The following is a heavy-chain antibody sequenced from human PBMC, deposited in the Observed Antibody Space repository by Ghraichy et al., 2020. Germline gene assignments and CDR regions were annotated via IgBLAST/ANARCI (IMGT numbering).Heavy chain of an antibody. CDR3: VKDRFVDY. V-gene: IGHV3-64D*08. D-gene: IGHD3-16*01. Sequence: GGSLRLSCSVSGFSFSGYMHWVRQAPGKGLEYVSSISPNGDITYYPDSVKGRFTISRDNSKNTLYLQMSSLRPEDTAVYYCVKDRFVDYWGQGTLVSVSS. J-gene: IGHJ4*02. CDR1: GFSFSGY. CDR2: ISPNGDIT.